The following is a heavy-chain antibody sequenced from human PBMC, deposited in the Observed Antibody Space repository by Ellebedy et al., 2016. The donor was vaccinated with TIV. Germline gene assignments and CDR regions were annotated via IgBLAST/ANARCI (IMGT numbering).Heavy chain of an antibody. J-gene: IGHJ4*02. CDR3: ARHGSRNSPFDY. D-gene: IGHD1-26*01. CDR2: IYYSGST. V-gene: IGHV4-59*08. CDR1: GGSISSYY. Sequence: SETLSLXXTVSGGSISSYYWSWIRQPPGKGLEWVGYIYYSGSTNYNPSLKSRVTISVDTSKNRFSLKLNSVTAADTAVYYCARHGSRNSPFDYWGQGTLVTVSS.